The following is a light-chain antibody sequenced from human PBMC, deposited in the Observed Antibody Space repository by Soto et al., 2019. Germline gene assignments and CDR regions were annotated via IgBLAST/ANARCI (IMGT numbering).Light chain of an antibody. J-gene: IGKJ4*01. Sequence: DIQMIQSATAESATAGDRVTITWGASQSISSWLAWYQQKPGKAPKLLIYKASSLESGVPSRFSGSGSGTEFTLTISSLQPDDFATYYCQQYSSSPLTFGGGTKVDIK. V-gene: IGKV1-5*03. CDR1: QSISSW. CDR3: QQYSSSPLT. CDR2: KAS.